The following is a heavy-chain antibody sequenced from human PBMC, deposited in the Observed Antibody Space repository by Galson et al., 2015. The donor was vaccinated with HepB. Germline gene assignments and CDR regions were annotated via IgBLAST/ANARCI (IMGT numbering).Heavy chain of an antibody. V-gene: IGHV1-69*04. Sequence: SVKVSCKASGGTFSSYAISWVRQAPGQGLEWMGRIIPILGIANYAQKFQGRVTITADESTSTAYMELSSLRSEDTAVYYCASPGGAALYSSSWSRFGYWGQGTLVTVSS. CDR3: ASPGGAALYSSSWSRFGY. CDR1: GGTFSSYA. D-gene: IGHD6-13*01. J-gene: IGHJ4*02. CDR2: IIPILGIA.